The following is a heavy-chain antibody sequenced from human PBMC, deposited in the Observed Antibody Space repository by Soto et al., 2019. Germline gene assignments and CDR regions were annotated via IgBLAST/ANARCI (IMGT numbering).Heavy chain of an antibody. D-gene: IGHD3-9*01. V-gene: IGHV3-7*01. Sequence: GGSLRLSCAASGFTFSSYWMSWVRQAPGKGLEWVANIKQDGSEKYYVDSVKGRFTISRDNAKNSLYLQMNSLRAEDTAVYYCARDLTLRYFDWLYYYYDMDVWGKGTTVTVSS. J-gene: IGHJ6*03. CDR2: IKQDGSEK. CDR1: GFTFSSYW. CDR3: ARDLTLRYFDWLYYYYDMDV.